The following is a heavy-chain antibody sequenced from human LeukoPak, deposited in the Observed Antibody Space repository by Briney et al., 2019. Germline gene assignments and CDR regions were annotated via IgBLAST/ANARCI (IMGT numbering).Heavy chain of an antibody. Sequence: GASVKVSCKASGYTFISYGISWVRQAPGQGLEWMGWINPNSGGTNYAQKFQGRVTMTRDTSISTAYMELSRLRSDDTAVYYCARGLEMATTGVFDYWGQGTLVTVSS. CDR1: GYTFISYG. V-gene: IGHV1-2*02. CDR3: ARGLEMATTGVFDY. J-gene: IGHJ4*02. CDR2: INPNSGGT. D-gene: IGHD5-24*01.